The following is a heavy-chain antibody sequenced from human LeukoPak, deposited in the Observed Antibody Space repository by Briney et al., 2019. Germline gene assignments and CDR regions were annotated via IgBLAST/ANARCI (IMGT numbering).Heavy chain of an antibody. CDR1: AGSISSSSYN. Sequence: PSETLSLTCTVSAGSISSSSYNWGWIRQPPGKGLEWIGSIYYSGSTYYNPSLKSRVTISVDTSKNQFSLKLSSVTAADTAVYYCARGVAPLLWFGELLGWFDPWGQGTLVTVSS. CDR3: ARGVAPLLWFGELLGWFDP. J-gene: IGHJ5*02. D-gene: IGHD3-10*01. CDR2: IYYSGST. V-gene: IGHV4-39*07.